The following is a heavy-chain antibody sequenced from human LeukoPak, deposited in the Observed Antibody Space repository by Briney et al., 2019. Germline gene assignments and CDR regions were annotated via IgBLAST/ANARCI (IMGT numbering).Heavy chain of an antibody. D-gene: IGHD3-9*01. CDR1: GYTFTTYD. V-gene: IGHV1-8*01. CDR3: ARETTIAPYYFDY. Sequence: ASVKVSCKASGYTFTTYDIIWVRQATGQGLEWMGWMNPNSGNTGYAQKFQGRVTMTRDTSTSTAYMELSSLRSEDTAVYFCARETTIAPYYFDYWGLGTPVIVSS. CDR2: MNPNSGNT. J-gene: IGHJ4*02.